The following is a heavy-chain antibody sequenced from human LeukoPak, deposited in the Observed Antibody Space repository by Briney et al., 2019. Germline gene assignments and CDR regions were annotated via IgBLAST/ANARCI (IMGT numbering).Heavy chain of an antibody. D-gene: IGHD6-13*01. V-gene: IGHV3-9*01. Sequence: GGSLRLSCAASGFTFDDYAMHWVRQAPGKGLEWVSGISWNSGSIGYADSVKGRFTISRDNAKNSLYLQMNSPRAEDTAVYYCATPYSSSWYRFDYWGQGTLVTVSS. CDR3: ATPYSSSWYRFDY. J-gene: IGHJ4*02. CDR1: GFTFDDYA. CDR2: ISWNSGSI.